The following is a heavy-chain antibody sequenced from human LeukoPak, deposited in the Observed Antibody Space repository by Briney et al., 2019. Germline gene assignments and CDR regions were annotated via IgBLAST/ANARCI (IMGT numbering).Heavy chain of an antibody. CDR1: GGSISSYY. CDR2: IYYSGST. J-gene: IGHJ5*02. V-gene: IGHV4-59*08. D-gene: IGHD5-18*01. Sequence: QPSETLSLTCTVSGGSISSYYWSWIRQPPGKGLGWIGYIYYSGSTNYNPSLKSRVTISVDTSKNQFSLKLSSVTAADTAVYYCARERGYSSNWFDPWGQGTLVTVSS. CDR3: ARERGYSSNWFDP.